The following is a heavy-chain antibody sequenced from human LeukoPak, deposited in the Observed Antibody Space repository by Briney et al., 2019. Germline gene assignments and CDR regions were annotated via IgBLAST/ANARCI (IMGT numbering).Heavy chain of an antibody. CDR3: VSDLCGGDDQ. CDR1: GVTFNSYW. Sequence: GGSLRLSCAASGVTFNSYWMHWVRQAPGKGLVWVSRIDEDGKTIDYADFVKGRFTISRDNAKDTLYLRMSSLRDEDTAVYYCVSDLCGGDDQRGRGTLVTVSS. V-gene: IGHV3-74*01. D-gene: IGHD2-21*02. J-gene: IGHJ4*02. CDR2: IDEDGKTI.